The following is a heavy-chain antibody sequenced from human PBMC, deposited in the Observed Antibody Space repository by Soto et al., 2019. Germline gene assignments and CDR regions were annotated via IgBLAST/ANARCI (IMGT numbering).Heavy chain of an antibody. CDR2: INPNSGGT. J-gene: IGHJ6*03. CDR3: ARGSRTTGYYYMHV. D-gene: IGHD1-7*01. CDR1: GYTFTGYY. V-gene: IGHV1-2*04. Sequence: ASVKVSCKASGYTFTGYYMHWVRQAPGQGLEWMGWINPNSGGTNYAQKFQGWVTMTRDTSISTAYMELSRLRSEDTAVYYCARGSRTTGYYYMHVRGNGTTDTVSS.